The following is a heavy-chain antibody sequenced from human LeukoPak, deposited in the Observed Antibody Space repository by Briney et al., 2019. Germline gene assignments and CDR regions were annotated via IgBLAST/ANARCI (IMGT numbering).Heavy chain of an antibody. J-gene: IGHJ4*02. CDR3: ASEQGDILTGVIDY. CDR1: GGSLCIGDYC. V-gene: IGHV4-30-4*01. CDR2: IYYSGST. Sequence: SQTLSLTCTVPGGSLCIGDYCCSWIRQPPGKGLEWIGYIYYSGSTYYNPSLKSRVTISVDTSKNQFSLELSSVTAADTAVYYCASEQGDILTGVIDYWGQGTLVTVSS. D-gene: IGHD3-9*01.